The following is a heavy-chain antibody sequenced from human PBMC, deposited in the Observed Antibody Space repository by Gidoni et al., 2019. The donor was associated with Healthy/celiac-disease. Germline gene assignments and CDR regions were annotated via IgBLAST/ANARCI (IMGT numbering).Heavy chain of an antibody. V-gene: IGHV3-53*01. J-gene: IGHJ6*02. D-gene: IGHD2-15*01. CDR2: IYSGGIT. CDR3: ARVGGVAASGYYYGMDV. CDR1: RFTVSSNY. Sequence: EVQLVESGGGLIQVGGSLRVSCAASRFTVSSNYMSWVRQDPGKGLEWVSVIYSGGITYYADSVKGRFTISRDNSKNTLYLQMNRLRAEDTAVYYCARVGGVAASGYYYGMDVWGQGTTVTVSS.